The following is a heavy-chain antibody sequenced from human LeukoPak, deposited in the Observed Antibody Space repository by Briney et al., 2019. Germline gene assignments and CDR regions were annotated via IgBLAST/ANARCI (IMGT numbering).Heavy chain of an antibody. V-gene: IGHV3-53*01. CDR3: ARDNPQELVSYFDY. Sequence: GGSLRLSCAASGFTVSSNYMSWVRQAPGKGLEWVSVIYSTGSTYYADSVKGRFTISRDNSKNTLYLQMNSPRAEDTAVYYCARDNPQELVSYFDYWGQGTLVTVSS. CDR1: GFTVSSNY. J-gene: IGHJ4*02. CDR2: IYSTGST. D-gene: IGHD1-7*01.